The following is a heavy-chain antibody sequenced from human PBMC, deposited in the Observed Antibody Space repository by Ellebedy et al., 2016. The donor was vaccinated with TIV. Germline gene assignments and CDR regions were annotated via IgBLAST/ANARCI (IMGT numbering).Heavy chain of an antibody. V-gene: IGHV3-7*03. Sequence: GESLKISCVASGFTFTSNWMSWVRQAPGKGLEWVANIKPDGTEKYYVDSVKGRFTISRDNAKNSLYLQIISLGVEDAAVYYCARVYSSGWYDYWGQGNLVTVSS. CDR2: IKPDGTEK. J-gene: IGHJ4*02. D-gene: IGHD6-19*01. CDR3: ARVYSSGWYDY. CDR1: GFTFTSNW.